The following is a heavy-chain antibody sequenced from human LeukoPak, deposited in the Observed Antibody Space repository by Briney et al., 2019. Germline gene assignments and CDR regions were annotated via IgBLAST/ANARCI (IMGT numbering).Heavy chain of an antibody. CDR1: GGSFSGYY. CDR3: ARPFSSGWYSGAFDI. J-gene: IGHJ3*02. CDR2: IYYSGST. Sequence: SETLSLTCAVYGGSFSGYYWSWIRQPPGKGLEWIGYIYYSGSTNYNPSLKGRVTISVDTSKNQFSLKLSSVTAADTAVYYCARPFSSGWYSGAFDIWGQGTMVTVSS. D-gene: IGHD6-19*01. V-gene: IGHV4-59*08.